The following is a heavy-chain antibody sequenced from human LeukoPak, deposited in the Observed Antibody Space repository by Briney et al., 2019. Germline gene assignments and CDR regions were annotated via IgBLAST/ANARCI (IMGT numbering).Heavy chain of an antibody. CDR1: GFTFSRFG. D-gene: IGHD6-13*01. J-gene: IGHJ6*02. V-gene: IGHV3-48*01. Sequence: GGSLRLSCAASGFTFSRFGMNWVRQAPGKGLEWVSYISSTGSPIYYADSVKGRFTISRDNAKNSLYLQMNSLRAEDTAVYYCARAAGKFNYYYGMDVWGQGTTVTVSS. CDR3: ARAAGKFNYYYGMDV. CDR2: ISSTGSPI.